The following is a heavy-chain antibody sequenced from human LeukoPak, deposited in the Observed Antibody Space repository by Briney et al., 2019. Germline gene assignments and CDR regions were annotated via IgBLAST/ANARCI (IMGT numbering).Heavy chain of an antibody. CDR3: ARDKAYYGMDV. Sequence: GGSLRLSCAASGFTFSSYTMSWVRQAPGKGLEWVSGVSGSGGNIHYADSVKGRFTISRDNAKNSLYLQMNSLRAEDTAVYYCARDKAYYGMDVWGQGTTVTVSS. CDR2: VSGSGGNI. J-gene: IGHJ6*02. CDR1: GFTFSSYT. V-gene: IGHV3-21*04.